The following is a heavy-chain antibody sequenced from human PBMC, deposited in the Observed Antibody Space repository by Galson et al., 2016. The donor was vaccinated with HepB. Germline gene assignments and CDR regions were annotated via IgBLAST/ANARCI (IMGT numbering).Heavy chain of an antibody. J-gene: IGHJ4*02. Sequence: SLRLSCAASGFSISIYSMNWVRQAPGKGLEWVSAIRGSGTGTSYTDSVKGRFTISRDNSKNTLYLQMNSLRAEDAAVYYWARESSIAAAGVLDYWGQGTLVTVSS. CDR3: ARESSIAAAGVLDY. CDR2: IRGSGTGT. D-gene: IGHD6-13*01. CDR1: GFSISIYS. V-gene: IGHV3-23*01.